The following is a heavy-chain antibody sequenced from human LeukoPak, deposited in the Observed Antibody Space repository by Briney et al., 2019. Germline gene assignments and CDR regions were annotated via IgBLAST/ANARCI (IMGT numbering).Heavy chain of an antibody. CDR2: ISGSGGST. Sequence: GGSLRLSCAASGFTFSSYAMSWVRQAPGKGLEWVSAISGSGGSTYYADSVKGRFTISRDNSKNTLYLQMNSPRAEDTAVYYCAKFSFIGTGSFDYWGQGTLVTVSS. V-gene: IGHV3-23*01. D-gene: IGHD1-1*01. J-gene: IGHJ4*02. CDR3: AKFSFIGTGSFDY. CDR1: GFTFSSYA.